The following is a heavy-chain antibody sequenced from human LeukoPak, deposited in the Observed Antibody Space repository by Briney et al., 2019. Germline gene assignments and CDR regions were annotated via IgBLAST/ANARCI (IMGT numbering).Heavy chain of an antibody. CDR1: RGTFTSYA. Sequence: ASVTVSSKASRGTFTSYAISWVRQAPGQGREWMGGMIPIFGTANYAQKFQGRVTLTAEESTSTAYLQQRGLRSEDTGLCYCARDSPGGSAAFDIWGEGAMVTVSS. D-gene: IGHD2-15*01. CDR3: ARDSPGGSAAFDI. CDR2: MIPIFGTA. J-gene: IGHJ3*02. V-gene: IGHV1-69*13.